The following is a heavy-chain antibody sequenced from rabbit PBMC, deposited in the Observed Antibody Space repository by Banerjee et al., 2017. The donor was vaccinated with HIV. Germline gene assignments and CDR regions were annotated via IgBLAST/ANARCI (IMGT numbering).Heavy chain of an antibody. D-gene: IGHD4-1*01. Sequence: QEQLEESGGDLVKPEGSLTLTCTASGFTFSLYWICWVRQAPGKGPEWIACIYNGDGSTYYASWAKGRFTISKTSSTTVTLQMTSLTAADTATYFCARDLAGVIGWNFGLWGQGTLVTVS. J-gene: IGHJ3*01. CDR1: GFTFSLYW. CDR2: IYNGDGST. CDR3: ARDLAGVIGWNFGL. V-gene: IGHV1S45*01.